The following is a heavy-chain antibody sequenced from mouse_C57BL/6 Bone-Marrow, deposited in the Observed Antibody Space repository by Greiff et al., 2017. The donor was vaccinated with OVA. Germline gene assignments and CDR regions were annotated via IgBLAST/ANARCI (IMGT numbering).Heavy chain of an antibody. J-gene: IGHJ1*03. V-gene: IGHV12-3*01. Sequence: QVQLQQSGPGLVKPSQSLFLTCSITGFPITSGYYWIWIRQSPGKPLEWMGYITHSGETFYNPSLQSPISITRETSKNQFFLQLNSVTTEDTAMYYCAGDRVGYWYFDVWGTGTTVTVSS. CDR3: AGDRVGYWYFDV. CDR1: GFPITSGYY. CDR2: ITHSGET.